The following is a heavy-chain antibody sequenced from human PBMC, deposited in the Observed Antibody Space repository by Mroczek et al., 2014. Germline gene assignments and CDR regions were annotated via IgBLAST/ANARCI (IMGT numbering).Heavy chain of an antibody. CDR1: GFTFSSYW. CDR2: IKQDGSEK. V-gene: IGHV3-7*01. Sequence: VQLVQSGGGLVQPGGSLRLSCAASGFTFSSYWMSWVRQAPGKGLEWVANIKQDGSEKYYVDSVKGRFTISRDNAKNSLYLQMNSLRAEDTAVYYCASPPLPNYWYFDLVGPGTRGHCLL. D-gene: IGHD2-2*01. J-gene: IGHJ2*01. CDR3: ASPPLPNYWYFDL.